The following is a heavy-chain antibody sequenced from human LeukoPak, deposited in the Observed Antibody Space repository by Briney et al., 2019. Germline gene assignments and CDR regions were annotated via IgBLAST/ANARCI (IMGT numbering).Heavy chain of an antibody. J-gene: IGHJ5*02. D-gene: IGHD4/OR15-4a*01. Sequence: GASVKVSCKASGGTFSSYAISWVRQAPGQGLEWMGRIIPILGIANYAQKFQGRVTITADKSTSTAYMELSSLRSEDTAVYYCARGGAYANHWFDPWGQGTLVTVSS. V-gene: IGHV1-69*04. CDR1: GGTFSSYA. CDR3: ARGGAYANHWFDP. CDR2: IIPILGIA.